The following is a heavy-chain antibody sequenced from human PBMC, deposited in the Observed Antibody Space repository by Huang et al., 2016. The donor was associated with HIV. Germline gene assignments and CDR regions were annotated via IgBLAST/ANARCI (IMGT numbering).Heavy chain of an antibody. CDR3: ARHFSYYDSSGYTPWDAFDI. V-gene: IGHV4-39*01. CDR2: IYYRGST. J-gene: IGHJ3*02. D-gene: IGHD3-22*01. CDR1: GGSITSSSYY. Sequence: QLQLQGSGPGLVKPSETLSLTCTASGGSITSSSYYWGWIRQPPGKGLEWVGSIYYRGSTDDNPSRKRRVTVSGDTSKNQFYLKLSSVTAADTAVYYCARHFSYYDSSGYTPWDAFDIWGQGTMVTVSS.